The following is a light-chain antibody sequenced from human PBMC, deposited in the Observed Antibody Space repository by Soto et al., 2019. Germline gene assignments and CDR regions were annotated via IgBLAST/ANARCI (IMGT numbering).Light chain of an antibody. J-gene: IGLJ1*01. V-gene: IGLV2-23*01. CDR1: SGDVGSSNL. Sequence: QSVLTQPASVSGSPGQSITISCTGTSGDVGSSNLVSWYQQHPGKAPKLIIYEGSRRPSGVSGRFSGSKSGNTASLTISGLQAEDEADYYCCSFADSSTFYVFGTGTKVTVL. CDR2: EGS. CDR3: CSFADSSTFYV.